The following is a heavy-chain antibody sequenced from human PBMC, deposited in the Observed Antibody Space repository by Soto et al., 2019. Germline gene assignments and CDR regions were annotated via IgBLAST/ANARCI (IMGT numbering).Heavy chain of an antibody. J-gene: IGHJ6*03. D-gene: IGHD6-13*01. CDR2: INHSGST. CDR1: GGSFSGYY. V-gene: IGHV4-34*01. Sequence: SETLSLTCAVYGGSFSGYYWSWIRQPPGKGLEWIGEINHSGSTNYDPSLKSRVTISVDTSKNQFSLKLSSVTAADTAVYYCARGFRQQRLYYYYMDVWGKGTTVTVSS. CDR3: ARGFRQQRLYYYYMDV.